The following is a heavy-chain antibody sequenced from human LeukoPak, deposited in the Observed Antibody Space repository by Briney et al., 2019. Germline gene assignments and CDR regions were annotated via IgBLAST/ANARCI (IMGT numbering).Heavy chain of an antibody. J-gene: IGHJ4*02. CDR1: GLIFRSYA. V-gene: IGHV3-23*01. D-gene: IGHD3-9*01. Sequence: GGSLRLSCAASGLIFRSYAMSWVRQAPGKGLEWVSAISGSGGAIDYADSVKGRFTISGDNSKNTMDLQMNSLRAEDTAVYYCAKDLYYDLLMGTFDHWGQGTLVTVSS. CDR2: ISGSGGAI. CDR3: AKDLYYDLLMGTFDH.